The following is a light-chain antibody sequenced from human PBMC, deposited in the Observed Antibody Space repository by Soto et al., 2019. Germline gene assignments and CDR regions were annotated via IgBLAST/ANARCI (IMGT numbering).Light chain of an antibody. V-gene: IGKV1-9*01. CDR3: QQLNAYPLT. CDR1: QGISSY. J-gene: IGKJ5*01. Sequence: DIQLTQSPSFLSASVGDRVTITCRASQGISSYLAWFQQKPGRAPNLLIYGASTLQSGVPSRFSGSGSRTDFTLTISNLQPEDFATYYCQQLNAYPLTFGQGTRLEIK. CDR2: GAS.